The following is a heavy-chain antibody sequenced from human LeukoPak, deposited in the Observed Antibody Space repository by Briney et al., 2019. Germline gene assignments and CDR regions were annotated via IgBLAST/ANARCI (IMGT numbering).Heavy chain of an antibody. V-gene: IGHV3-33*07. J-gene: IGHJ4*02. CDR1: GFTFSRFW. CDR3: ARDLSYGSLDC. CDR2: IWSDGSQK. Sequence: GGSLRLSCAASGFTFSRFWMSWVRQAPGKGLEWVAIIWSDGSQKYYADSVKGRFTISRDNSKNTVYLQMNSLRAEDTAMYYCARDLSYGSLDCRGQGTLVTVSS. D-gene: IGHD3-9*01.